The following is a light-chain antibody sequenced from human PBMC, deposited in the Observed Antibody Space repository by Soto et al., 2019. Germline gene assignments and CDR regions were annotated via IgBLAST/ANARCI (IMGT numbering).Light chain of an antibody. CDR1: QSVNRN. CDR3: QQYNDWPLYS. J-gene: IGKJ2*03. V-gene: IGKV3-15*01. CDR2: GAS. Sequence: EVVMTQSPATVSVSPGEGATLSCRASQSVNRNLAWYQQKPGQAPRLLIHGASTRATGVPARFSGSGSGTEFTLSISSLQSEDFAVYYCQQYNDWPLYSFGQGTRLEIK.